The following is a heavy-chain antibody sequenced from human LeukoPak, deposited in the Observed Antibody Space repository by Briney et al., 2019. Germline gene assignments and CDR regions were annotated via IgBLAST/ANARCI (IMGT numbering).Heavy chain of an antibody. D-gene: IGHD2-2*01. V-gene: IGHV4-39*01. J-gene: IGHJ3*02. CDR3: ARRGYCSSTSCPRRAFDI. CDR2: IYYSGST. CDR1: GGSISSSSYY. Sequence: SETLSLTCTVSGGSISSSSYYWGWIRQPPGKGLKWIGSIYYSGSTYYDPSLKSRVTISVDTSKNQFSLKLSSVTAADTAVYYCARRGYCSSTSCPRRAFDIWGQGTMVTVSS.